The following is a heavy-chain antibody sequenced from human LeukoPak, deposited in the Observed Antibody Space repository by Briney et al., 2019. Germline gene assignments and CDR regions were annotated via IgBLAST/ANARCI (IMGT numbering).Heavy chain of an antibody. CDR3: ARELGKTYGSESIDY. V-gene: IGHV3-48*04. CDR1: GFTFSSYS. D-gene: IGHD3-10*01. CDR2: IRSSSGTI. J-gene: IGHJ4*02. Sequence: GGSLRLSCAASGFTFSSYSMNWVRQAPGKGLEWVSYIRSSSGTIYYADSVKGRFTISRDNAKNSLYLQMNSLRAEDTAVYYCARELGKTYGSESIDYWGQGTLVTVSS.